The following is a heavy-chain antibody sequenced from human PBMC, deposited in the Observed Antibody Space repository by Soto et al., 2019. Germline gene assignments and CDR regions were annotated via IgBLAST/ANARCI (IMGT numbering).Heavy chain of an antibody. CDR1: GFSISNARMG. J-gene: IGHJ5*02. D-gene: IGHD3-10*01. Sequence: GSGPTLVNPTETLTLTCTLSGFSISNARMGVSWIRQPPGKALEWLAHIFSNDEKSYSTSLKSRLTISKDTSKSQVVLTMTNMDPVDTATYYCARIPVMVRAYNWFDPWGQGTLVTVSS. V-gene: IGHV2-26*01. CDR2: IFSNDEK. CDR3: ARIPVMVRAYNWFDP.